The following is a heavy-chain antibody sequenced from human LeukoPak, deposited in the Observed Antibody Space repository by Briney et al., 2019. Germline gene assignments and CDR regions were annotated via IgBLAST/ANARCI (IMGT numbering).Heavy chain of an antibody. CDR3: ARNERDLSIVADPGGYCSGGSCYVDEVEKNWFDP. J-gene: IGHJ5*02. D-gene: IGHD2-15*01. V-gene: IGHV4-4*07. Sequence: PSETLSLTCTVSGGSISSYYWSWIRQPAGKGLEWIGRIYTSGSTNYNPSLKSRVTMSVDTSKNQFSLKLSSVTAADTAVYYCARNERDLSIVADPGGYCSGGSCYVDEVEKNWFDPWGQGTLVTVSS. CDR2: IYTSGST. CDR1: GGSISSYY.